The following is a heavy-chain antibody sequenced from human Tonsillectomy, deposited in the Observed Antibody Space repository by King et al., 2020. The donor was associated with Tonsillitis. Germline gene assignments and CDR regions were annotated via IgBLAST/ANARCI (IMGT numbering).Heavy chain of an antibody. J-gene: IGHJ4*02. Sequence: QLVQSGAEVKKPGASVKVSCKASGYTFTNYDINWVRQATGQGLEWMGWMNPNSGNTAYAQKFQGRVSMTRHTSISTAYMELSSLTSEDTAVYYCTIAAAVIDYWGQGTLVTVSS. V-gene: IGHV1-8*01. CDR2: MNPNSGNT. CDR1: GYTFTNYD. CDR3: TIAAAVIDY. D-gene: IGHD6-25*01.